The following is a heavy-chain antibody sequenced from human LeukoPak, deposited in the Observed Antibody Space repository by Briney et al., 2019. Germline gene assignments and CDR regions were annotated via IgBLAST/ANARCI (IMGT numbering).Heavy chain of an antibody. CDR3: ARVGDGYNSIRGFDY. V-gene: IGHV4-59*01. D-gene: IGHD5-24*01. Sequence: SETLSLTCTVSGGSISSYYWSWIRQPPGKGLEWIGYIYYSGSTNYNPSLKSRVTISVDTSKNQFSLKLSSVTAADTAVYYCARVGDGYNSIRGFDYWGQGTLVTASS. J-gene: IGHJ4*02. CDR1: GGSISSYY. CDR2: IYYSGST.